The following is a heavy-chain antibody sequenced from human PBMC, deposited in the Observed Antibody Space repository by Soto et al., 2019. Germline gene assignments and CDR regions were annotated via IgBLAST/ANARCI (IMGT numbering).Heavy chain of an antibody. D-gene: IGHD3-3*01. Sequence: GGSLRLCWAAAGFTCSSYGIHWVRQAPGKGLEWVAVISYDGSNKNYADSVKGRFTISRDNSKNTLYLQMNSLRAEDTAVYYCAKPYYDFWSGSLVAWFDPWGQGTLVTVSS. CDR3: AKPYYDFWSGSLVAWFDP. J-gene: IGHJ5*02. CDR2: ISYDGSNK. V-gene: IGHV3-30*18. CDR1: GFTCSSYG.